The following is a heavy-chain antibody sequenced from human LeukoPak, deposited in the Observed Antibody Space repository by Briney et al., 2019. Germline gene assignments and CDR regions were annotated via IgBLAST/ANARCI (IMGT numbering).Heavy chain of an antibody. Sequence: QPGGSLRLSCAASGFTFSSYAMSWVRQAPGKGLEWVSAISGSGGSTYYADSVKGRFTISRDNSKNTLYLQMNSLKTEDTAVYYCTTDPPLKRAFDYWGQGTLVTVSS. CDR3: TTDPPLKRAFDY. CDR1: GFTFSSYA. J-gene: IGHJ4*02. V-gene: IGHV3-23*01. CDR2: ISGSGGST.